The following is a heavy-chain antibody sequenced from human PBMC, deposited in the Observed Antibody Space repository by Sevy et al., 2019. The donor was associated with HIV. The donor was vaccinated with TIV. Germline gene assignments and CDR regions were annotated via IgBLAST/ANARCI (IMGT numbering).Heavy chain of an antibody. CDR2: ISDDGSNK. CDR3: ARRRITMVRGTTRVGYFDY. CDR1: GFTFSSYD. J-gene: IGHJ4*02. V-gene: IGHV3-30-3*01. Sequence: GGSLRLSCAASGFTFSSYDMHWVRQAPGKGLEWVAVISDDGSNKYYADSVKGRFTISRDNSKNTLYLQMNSLRAEDTAVYYCARRRITMVRGTTRVGYFDYWGQGTLVTVSS. D-gene: IGHD3-10*01.